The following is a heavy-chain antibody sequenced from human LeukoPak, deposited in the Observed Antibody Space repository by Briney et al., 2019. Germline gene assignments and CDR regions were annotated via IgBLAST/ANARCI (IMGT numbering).Heavy chain of an antibody. Sequence: GGSLRLSCAASGFTFSSYAMHWVRQAPGKGLEWVAVISYDGSSKYYADSVKGRFTISRDNSKNTLYLQMNSLRAEDTAVYYCARAEAMMGYFDYWGQGTLVTVSS. J-gene: IGHJ4*02. CDR2: ISYDGSSK. D-gene: IGHD3-22*01. V-gene: IGHV3-30-3*01. CDR1: GFTFSSYA. CDR3: ARAEAMMGYFDY.